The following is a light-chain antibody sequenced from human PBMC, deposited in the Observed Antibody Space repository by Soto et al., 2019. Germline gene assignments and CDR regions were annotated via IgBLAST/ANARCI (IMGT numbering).Light chain of an antibody. CDR3: HQYGSSPLT. CDR2: GAS. V-gene: IGKV3-20*01. Sequence: EIVLKQSPATLSLTPGERATLSCRASQSVRSSYLAWYQQKPGQAPRLLIYGASSRATGIPDRFSGSGSGTDFTLTISRLEPEDFAVYYCHQYGSSPLTFGPGTKVDIK. CDR1: QSVRSSY. J-gene: IGKJ3*01.